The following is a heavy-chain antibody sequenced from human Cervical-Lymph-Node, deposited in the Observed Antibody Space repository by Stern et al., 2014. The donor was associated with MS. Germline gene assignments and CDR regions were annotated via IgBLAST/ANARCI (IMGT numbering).Heavy chain of an antibody. J-gene: IGHJ4*02. V-gene: IGHV4-59*01. Sequence: QVQLQESGPGLVKPSATLSLTCTVSGGSISSYYWSWIRQPPGKGLEWIGYIYYSGSTNYNPSLKSRVTISVDTSKNQFSLKLSSVTAADTAVYYCARGLTNVDYWGQGTLVTVPS. CDR2: IYYSGST. CDR1: GGSISSYY. CDR3: ARGLTNVDY.